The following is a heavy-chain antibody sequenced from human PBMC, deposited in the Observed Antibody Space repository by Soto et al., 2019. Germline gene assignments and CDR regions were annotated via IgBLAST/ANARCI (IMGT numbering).Heavy chain of an antibody. Sequence: ASVKVSCKASGYTFTSYGISWVRQAPGQGLEWMGWISAYNGNTNYAQKLQGRVTMTTDTSTSTAYMELRSLRSGDTAVYYCARDTTIFGVVIDAFDIWGQGTMVTVSS. CDR3: ARDTTIFGVVIDAFDI. D-gene: IGHD3-3*01. CDR1: GYTFTSYG. J-gene: IGHJ3*02. CDR2: ISAYNGNT. V-gene: IGHV1-18*01.